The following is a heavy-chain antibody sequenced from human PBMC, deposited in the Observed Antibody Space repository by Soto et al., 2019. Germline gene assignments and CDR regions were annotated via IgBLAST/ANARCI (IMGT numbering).Heavy chain of an antibody. V-gene: IGHV3-23*01. CDR2: ISGSGDNT. CDR1: GFTFSNNG. CDR3: AKTRDGYNYVEF. Sequence: EVQLLESGGGLVQPGGSLRLSCAASGFTFSNNGMSWVHQAPGKGLEWVAAISGSGDNTYYADSVKGRFTISRDNSKNTLFLQMNGLRAEDTAIHYCAKTRDGYNYVEFWGRGTLVTVSS. J-gene: IGHJ4*02. D-gene: IGHD5-12*01.